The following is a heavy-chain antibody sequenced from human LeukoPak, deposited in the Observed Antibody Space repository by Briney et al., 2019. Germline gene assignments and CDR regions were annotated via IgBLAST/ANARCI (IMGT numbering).Heavy chain of an antibody. CDR2: IYYSGST. V-gene: IGHV4-59*01. CDR3: ARAAYSSGWSRNYCFDY. J-gene: IGHJ4*02. D-gene: IGHD6-19*01. Sequence: PSETLSLTCPVSGGSISSYYWSWIRQPPGKGLEWIGYIYYSGSTNYNPSLDSRVTLSVDTYKKLFSLKLSSVTAADPAVYYCARAAYSSGWSRNYCFDYWGQGTLVTVSS. CDR1: GGSISSYY.